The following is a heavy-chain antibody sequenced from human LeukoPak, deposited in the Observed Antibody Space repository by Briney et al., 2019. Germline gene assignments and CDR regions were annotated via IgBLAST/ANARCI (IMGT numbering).Heavy chain of an antibody. Sequence: SETLSLTCIVSGGSISSTSYWGWIRQPPGKGLEWIGTILYSGSTFYNPSLKSRVTISVDTSKNQFSLKLNSVTAADTAVYYFARQEVGAGYCSSTSCAEPHWFDPWGQGTLVTVSS. CDR1: GGSISSTSY. D-gene: IGHD2-2*01. V-gene: IGHV4-39*01. CDR2: ILYSGST. J-gene: IGHJ5*02. CDR3: ARQEVGAGYCSSTSCAEPHWFDP.